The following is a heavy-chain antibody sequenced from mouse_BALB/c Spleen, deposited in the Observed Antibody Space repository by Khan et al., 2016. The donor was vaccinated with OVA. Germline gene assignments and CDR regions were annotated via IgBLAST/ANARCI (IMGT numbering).Heavy chain of an antibody. CDR1: GYTFTNYG. D-gene: IGHD1-1*02. CDR2: INTYTGEP. V-gene: IGHV9-3-1*01. J-gene: IGHJ1*01. Sequence: QIQLVQSGPELKKPGETVKISCKASGYTFTNYGMNWVKQAPGKGLKWMGWINTYTGEPTYTDDFKGRFAFSLVTSASTAYLQINNLKNEDTATYFCASGGYRYFEVWGAGTTVTVSS. CDR3: ASGGYRYFEV.